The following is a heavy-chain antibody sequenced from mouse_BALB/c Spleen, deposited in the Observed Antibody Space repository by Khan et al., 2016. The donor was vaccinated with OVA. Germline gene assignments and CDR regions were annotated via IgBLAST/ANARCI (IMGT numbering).Heavy chain of an antibody. CDR1: GYTFTNYW. CDR2: IYPSDSYT. D-gene: IGHD2-13*01. Sequence: QVQLQQPGAALVRPGASVNLSCKASGYTFTNYWINWVKQRPGQGLEWIGNIYPSDSYTNYNQNFKDKATLTVDKSSSTAYMRLSSPTSEDSAVYYCTGGDPGNFDYWGHGTTLTVSS. CDR3: TGGDPGNFDY. V-gene: IGHV1-69*02. J-gene: IGHJ2*01.